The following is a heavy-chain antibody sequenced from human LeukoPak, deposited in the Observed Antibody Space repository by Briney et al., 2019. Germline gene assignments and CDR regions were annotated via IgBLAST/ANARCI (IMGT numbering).Heavy chain of an antibody. CDR2: ISAYNGNT. CDR1: GYTFTSYG. Sequence: GASVKVSYKASGYTFTSYGISWVRQAPGQGLEWMGWISAYNGNTNYAQKLQGRVTMTTDTSTSTAYMELRSLRSDDTAVYYCARDRILYYYDSSGYYSCWGQGTLVTVSS. CDR3: ARDRILYYYDSSGYYSC. D-gene: IGHD3-22*01. V-gene: IGHV1-18*01. J-gene: IGHJ4*02.